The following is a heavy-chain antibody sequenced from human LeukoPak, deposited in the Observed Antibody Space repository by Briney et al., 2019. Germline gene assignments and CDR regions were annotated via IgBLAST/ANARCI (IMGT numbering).Heavy chain of an antibody. V-gene: IGHV3-30*18. CDR3: AKNHYYGSGSYYYYYGMDV. CDR1: GFTFSSYG. CDR2: ISYDGSNK. J-gene: IGHJ6*04. D-gene: IGHD3-10*01. Sequence: GGSLRLSCAASGFTFSSYGMHWVRQAPGKGLEWVAVISYDGSNKYYADSVKGRFTISRDNSKSTLYLQMNSLRAEDTAVYYCAKNHYYGSGSYYYYYGMDVWGKGTTVTVSS.